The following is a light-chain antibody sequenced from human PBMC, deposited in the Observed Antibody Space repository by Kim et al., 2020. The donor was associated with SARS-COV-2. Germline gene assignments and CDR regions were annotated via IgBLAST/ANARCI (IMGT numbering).Light chain of an antibody. CDR2: AAS. Sequence: ASVGDRVTITCRASQDIANSLAWYQQKPGKVPKVLIYAASTLQSGVPSRFSGGGSGTEFTLTIGSLQTEDGATYYCQKYNSAPWTFGPGTKVDIK. J-gene: IGKJ1*01. CDR3: QKYNSAPWT. CDR1: QDIANS. V-gene: IGKV1-27*01.